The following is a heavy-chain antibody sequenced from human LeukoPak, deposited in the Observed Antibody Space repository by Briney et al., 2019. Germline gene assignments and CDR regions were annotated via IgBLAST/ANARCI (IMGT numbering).Heavy chain of an antibody. CDR1: GGPISSGNYY. D-gene: IGHD3-10*01. V-gene: IGHV4-61*02. Sequence: SETLSLTCTVSGGPISSGNYYWNWIRQPAGKGLEWIGRVHSSGSTNHNPSLKSRVTISRDTSKNQFSVIVSSVSAADTAAYFCARSKGDYGSGSLGYWGQGILVTVSS. J-gene: IGHJ4*02. CDR2: VHSSGST. CDR3: ARSKGDYGSGSLGY.